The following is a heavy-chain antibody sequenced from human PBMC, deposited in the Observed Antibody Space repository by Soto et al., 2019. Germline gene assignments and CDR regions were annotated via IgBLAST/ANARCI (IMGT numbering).Heavy chain of an antibody. Sequence: GGSLRLSCAASGFTFRNYGMNWVRQAPGKGLEWVSYIGIGSSTKYYADSVKGRFTISRDNSKNTLYLQMNSLRAEDTAVYYCASSPRNYYDSRLWFYPWGQGTLVPVS. CDR1: GFTFRNYG. CDR2: IGIGSSTK. J-gene: IGHJ5*02. V-gene: IGHV3-48*01. D-gene: IGHD3-22*01. CDR3: ASSPRNYYDSRLWFYP.